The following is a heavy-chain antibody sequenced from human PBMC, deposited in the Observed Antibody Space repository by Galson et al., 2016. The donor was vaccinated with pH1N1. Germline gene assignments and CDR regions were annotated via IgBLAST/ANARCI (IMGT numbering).Heavy chain of an antibody. Sequence: SVKVSCKASGYTFTNSGISWVRQAPGQGLQWMGWISTYNGNTNCVQSLQGRVTMTTDTSTGTPYLELRSLRFDDTAVYYCARVWVPAAPPDPDNWFDLWGQGTLVTVSS. CDR1: GYTFTNSG. J-gene: IGHJ5*02. CDR2: ISTYNGNT. CDR3: ARVWVPAAPPDPDNWFDL. V-gene: IGHV1-18*01. D-gene: IGHD2-2*01.